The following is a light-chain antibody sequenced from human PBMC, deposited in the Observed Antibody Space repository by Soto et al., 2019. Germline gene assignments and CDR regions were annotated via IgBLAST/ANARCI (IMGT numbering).Light chain of an antibody. CDR1: QSVSSK. J-gene: IGKJ1*01. Sequence: EIVMTQSPATLSVSPGERATLSCRASQSVSSKLAWYQQKPGQAPRLLIYGASTRATGIPARFSGSGSETELTLTISSLQSEDFAVYYCQAYKYSKKFGQGTKVEIK. V-gene: IGKV3-15*01. CDR2: GAS. CDR3: QAYKYSKK.